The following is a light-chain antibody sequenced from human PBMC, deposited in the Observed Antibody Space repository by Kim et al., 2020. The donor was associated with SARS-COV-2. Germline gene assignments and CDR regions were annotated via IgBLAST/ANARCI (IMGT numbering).Light chain of an antibody. Sequence: QSVTISCTGTSSVVGGYNYVSWHQQHPGKAPKLMISDVSKRPSGVPGRFSGSKSGNTASLTISGLQAEDEADYYCCSYAGNYTFVFGSGTKVTVL. J-gene: IGLJ1*01. V-gene: IGLV2-11*01. CDR3: CSYAGNYTFV. CDR2: DVS. CDR1: SSVVGGYNY.